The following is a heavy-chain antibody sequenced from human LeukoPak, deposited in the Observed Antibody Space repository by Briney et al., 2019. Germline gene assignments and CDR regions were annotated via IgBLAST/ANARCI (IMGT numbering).Heavy chain of an antibody. J-gene: IGHJ2*01. CDR2: ISWNSGSI. V-gene: IGHV3-9*01. Sequence: PGGSLRLSCAASGFTFTSNWMHWVRQAPGKGLEWVSGISWNSGSIGYADSVKGRFTISRDNAKNSLYLQMNSLRAEDTALYYCAKAAMGYSSSWTGYFDLWGRGTLVTVSS. D-gene: IGHD6-13*01. CDR1: GFTFTSNW. CDR3: AKAAMGYSSSWTGYFDL.